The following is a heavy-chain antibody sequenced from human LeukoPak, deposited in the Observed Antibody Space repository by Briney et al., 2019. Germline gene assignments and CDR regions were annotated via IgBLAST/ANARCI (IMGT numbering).Heavy chain of an antibody. Sequence: ASETLSLTCTVSGGSISSYYWSWIRQPPEKGLEWIGYIYYSGSTNYNPSLKSRVTISVDTSKYQFSLKLSSVTAADTAVYYCARDYYDSSGSDAFDIWGQGTMVTVSS. CDR1: GGSISSYY. CDR3: ARDYYDSSGSDAFDI. CDR2: IYYSGST. J-gene: IGHJ3*02. D-gene: IGHD3-22*01. V-gene: IGHV4-59*01.